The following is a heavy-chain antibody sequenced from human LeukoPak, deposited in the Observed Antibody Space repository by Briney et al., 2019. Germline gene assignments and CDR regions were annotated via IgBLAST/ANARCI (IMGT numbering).Heavy chain of an antibody. CDR2: IYPGDSDT. CDR3: ARVDYGDTGLYAFDI. V-gene: IGHV5-51*01. D-gene: IGHD4-17*01. J-gene: IGHJ3*02. Sequence: GESLKISCKGSGYSFTSYWIGWVRQMPGKGLEWMVSIYPGDSDTRYSPSFQGQVTISADKSISTAYLQWSSLKASDTAMYYCARVDYGDTGLYAFDIWGQGTMVTVSS. CDR1: GYSFTSYW.